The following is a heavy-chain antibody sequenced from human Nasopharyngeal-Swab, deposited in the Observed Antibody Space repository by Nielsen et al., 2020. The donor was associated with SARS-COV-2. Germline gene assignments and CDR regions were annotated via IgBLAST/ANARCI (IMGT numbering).Heavy chain of an antibody. J-gene: IGHJ5*02. V-gene: IGHV3-48*03. CDR3: ARGYYYDSSGYSNWFDP. CDR2: ISSGGSTM. CDR1: GFTFDDYA. D-gene: IGHD3-22*01. Sequence: GESLKISCAASGFTFDDYAMNWVRQAPGTGLEWISYISSGGSTMYFADSVKGRFTISRDNAKNSLYLQMNSLRVEDTAIYYCARGYYYDSSGYSNWFDPWGQGTQVTVSS.